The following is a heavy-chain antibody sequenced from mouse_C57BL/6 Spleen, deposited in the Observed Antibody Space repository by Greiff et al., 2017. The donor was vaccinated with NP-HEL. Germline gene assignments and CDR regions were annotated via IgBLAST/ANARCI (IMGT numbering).Heavy chain of an antibody. CDR3: ARPYYYGSSWGDWFAY. D-gene: IGHD1-1*01. Sequence: VQLQQSGAELARPGASVKMSCKASGYTFTSYTMHWVKQRPGQGLEWIGYINPSSGYTKYNQKFKDKATLTADKSSSTAYMQLSSLTSEDSAVYYCARPYYYGSSWGDWFAYWGQGTLVTVSA. CDR2: INPSSGYT. CDR1: GYTFTSYT. V-gene: IGHV1-4*01. J-gene: IGHJ3*01.